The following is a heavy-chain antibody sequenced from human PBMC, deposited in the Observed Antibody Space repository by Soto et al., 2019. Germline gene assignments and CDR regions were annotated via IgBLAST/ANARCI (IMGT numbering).Heavy chain of an antibody. V-gene: IGHV3-74*01. CDR2: LQTDGSHP. D-gene: IGHD2-21*02. CDR3: ARGGDPDY. CDR1: GFTFSDYW. Sequence: PGGSLRLSCAASGFTFSDYWMHWVRQAPGKGLMWVSRLQTDGSHPDYADSVKGRFTISRDNAKNTLYLQMNNLRAEDTAVYYCARGGDPDYWGQGTLVTVSS. J-gene: IGHJ4*02.